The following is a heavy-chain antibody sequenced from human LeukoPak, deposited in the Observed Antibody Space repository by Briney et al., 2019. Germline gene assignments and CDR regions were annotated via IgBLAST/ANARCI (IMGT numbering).Heavy chain of an antibody. D-gene: IGHD3-10*01. J-gene: IGHJ5*02. CDR2: IYYSGST. CDR1: GGSISSSSYY. CDR3: ARYYGSGSYYNLDNWFGP. V-gene: IGHV4-39*01. Sequence: SETLSLTCTVSGGSISSSSYYWGWIRQPPGKGLEWIGSIYYSGSTYYSPSLKSRVTISVDTSKNQFSLKLSSVTAADTAVYYCARYYGSGSYYNLDNWFGPWGQGTLVIVSS.